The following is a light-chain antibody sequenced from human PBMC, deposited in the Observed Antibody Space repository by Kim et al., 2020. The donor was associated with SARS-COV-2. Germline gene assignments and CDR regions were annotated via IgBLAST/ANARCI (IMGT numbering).Light chain of an antibody. CDR1: QDISNH. Sequence: EIQMTQSPSSLSASVGDRVTITCQASQDISNHLNWYQQKPGKAPKLLIYDASNLETGVPSRFSGSGSGTDFTFTISSLQPEDIATYYCQQYDNLPWTFGQGTKVDIK. CDR2: DAS. J-gene: IGKJ1*01. CDR3: QQYDNLPWT. V-gene: IGKV1-33*01.